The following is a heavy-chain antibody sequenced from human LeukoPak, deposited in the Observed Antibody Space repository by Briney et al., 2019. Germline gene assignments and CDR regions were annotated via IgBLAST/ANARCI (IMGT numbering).Heavy chain of an antibody. CDR1: GFTFSSYE. CDR2: ISSSGSTI. D-gene: IGHD6-13*01. CDR3: ARDNGGDIAAARGGFDY. Sequence: GRSLRLSCAASGFTFSSYEMNWVRQAPGKGLEWVSYISSSGSTIYYADSVKGRFTISRDNAKNSLYLQMNSLRAEDTAVYYCARDNGGDIAAARGGFDYWGQGTLVTVSS. J-gene: IGHJ4*02. V-gene: IGHV3-48*03.